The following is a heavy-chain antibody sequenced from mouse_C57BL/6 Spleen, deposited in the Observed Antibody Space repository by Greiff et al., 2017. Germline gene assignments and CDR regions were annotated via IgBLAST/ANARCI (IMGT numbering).Heavy chain of an antibody. CDR1: GYTFTSYW. Sequence: QVQLQQPGAELVKPGASVKLSCKASGYTFTSYWMQWVKQRPGQGLAWIGEIDPSDSYTNYNQKFKGKATLTVDTSSSTAYMQLSSLTSEDSAVYYCARGSGGYWGQGTTLTVSS. CDR2: IDPSDSYT. V-gene: IGHV1-50*01. CDR3: ARGSGGY. J-gene: IGHJ2*01.